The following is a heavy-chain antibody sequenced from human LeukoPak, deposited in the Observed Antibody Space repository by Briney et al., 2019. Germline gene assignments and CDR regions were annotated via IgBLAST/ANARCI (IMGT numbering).Heavy chain of an antibody. CDR3: ARDNGYCSGGSCYYYMDV. CDR2: ISSSSSYI. CDR1: GFTFSSYS. J-gene: IGHJ6*03. Sequence: GGSLRLSCAASGFTFSSYSMNWVRQAPGKGLEWVSSISSSSSYIYYADSVKGRFTISRDNAKNSLYLQMNSLRAEDTAVYYCARDNGYCSGGSCYYYMDVWGKGTTVTISS. V-gene: IGHV3-21*01. D-gene: IGHD2-15*01.